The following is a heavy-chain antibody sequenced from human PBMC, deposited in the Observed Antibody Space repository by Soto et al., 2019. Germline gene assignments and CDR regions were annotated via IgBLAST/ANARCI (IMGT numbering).Heavy chain of an antibody. Sequence: GESLKISYKASGYSFTDYWVTWVRQMPGKGLEWMGRIDPRDSQSNYSPSFQGHVTISADKSSSTAYLQWNSLKASDTAMYYCARTGYGNWLDPWGQGTLVTVSS. D-gene: IGHD3-10*01. J-gene: IGHJ5*02. CDR1: GYSFTDYW. V-gene: IGHV5-10-1*01. CDR3: ARTGYGNWLDP. CDR2: IDPRDSQS.